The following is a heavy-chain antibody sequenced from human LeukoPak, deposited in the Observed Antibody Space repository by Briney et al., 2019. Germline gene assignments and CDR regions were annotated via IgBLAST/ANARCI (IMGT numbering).Heavy chain of an antibody. J-gene: IGHJ1*01. V-gene: IGHV3-23*01. CDR3: AKDDDWGRYKH. CDR1: GFTFSSYA. CDR2: ISDSGGST. Sequence: GGSPRLSCAASGFTFSSYAMSWVRQAPGKGLEWVSAISDSGGSTYYADSVKGRFTISRDNSKNTQSPQMNSLRAEDTAVYYCAKDDDWGRYKHWGQGTLVTVSS. D-gene: IGHD3-16*01.